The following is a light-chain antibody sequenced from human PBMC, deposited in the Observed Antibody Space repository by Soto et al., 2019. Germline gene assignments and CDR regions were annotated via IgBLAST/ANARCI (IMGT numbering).Light chain of an antibody. V-gene: IGKV3-15*01. Sequence: EVVMTQSPATLSVSPGERATLSCRASQSVTTNFAWYQQKPGRAPRLLISDASTRATGIPARFSGSGSGTEFTLILSSLQSEDVAVYFCQQYNNWPPITFGQGTRLEIK. CDR2: DAS. CDR3: QQYNNWPPIT. J-gene: IGKJ5*01. CDR1: QSVTTN.